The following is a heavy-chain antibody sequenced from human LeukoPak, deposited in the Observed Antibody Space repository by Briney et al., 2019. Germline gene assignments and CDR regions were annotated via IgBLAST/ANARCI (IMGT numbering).Heavy chain of an antibody. CDR2: ISFDGSKK. J-gene: IGHJ4*02. V-gene: IGHV3-30*18. Sequence: PGGSLRLSCSASGFIFSDYGIHWVRQASGKGLEWVAVISFDGSKKYYADSVKGRFTVSRDNSKDTLFLRMNSLKTEDTAVYYCAKDSTFHASGWFFDYWGQGTLVTVSS. D-gene: IGHD6-19*01. CDR3: AKDSTFHASGWFFDY. CDR1: GFIFSDYG.